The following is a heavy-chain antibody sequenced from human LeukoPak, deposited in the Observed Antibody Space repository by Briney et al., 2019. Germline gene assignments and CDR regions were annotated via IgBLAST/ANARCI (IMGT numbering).Heavy chain of an antibody. CDR1: GYTFTSYG. V-gene: IGHV1-18*01. J-gene: IGHJ5*02. Sequence: ASVTVSCKASGYTFTSYGISWVRQAPGQGLEWMGWISAYNGNTNYAQKLQGRVTMTTDTSTSTAYMELRSLRSDDTAVYYCARDGRLGYYGPGSYYNDGFGPWGQGTLVTVFS. D-gene: IGHD3-10*01. CDR2: ISAYNGNT. CDR3: ARDGRLGYYGPGSYYNDGFGP.